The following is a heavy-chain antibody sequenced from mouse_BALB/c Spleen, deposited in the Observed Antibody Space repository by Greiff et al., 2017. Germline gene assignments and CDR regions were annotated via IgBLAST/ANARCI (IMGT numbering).Heavy chain of an antibody. CDR2: INPYNDGT. J-gene: IGHJ3*01. Sequence: EVQLQQSGPELVKPGASVKMSCKASGYTFTSYVMHWVKQKPGQGLEWIGYINPYNDGTKYNEKFKGKATLTSDKSSSTAYMELSSLTSEDSAVYYCARTYPKGGSGFAYWGQGTLVTVSA. D-gene: IGHD5-1*01. CDR1: GYTFTSYV. V-gene: IGHV1-14*01. CDR3: ARTYPKGGSGFAY.